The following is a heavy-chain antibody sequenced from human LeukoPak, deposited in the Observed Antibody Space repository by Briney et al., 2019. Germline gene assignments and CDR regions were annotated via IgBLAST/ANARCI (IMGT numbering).Heavy chain of an antibody. CDR3: ARDHRSIAVAGDDAFDI. Sequence: GGSLRLSCAASGFTFSSYSMNWVRQAPGKGLEWVSSISSSSSYIYYADSVKGRFTISRDNAKNSLYLQMSSLRAEDTAVYYCARDHRSIAVAGDDAFDIWGQGTMVTVSS. V-gene: IGHV3-21*01. J-gene: IGHJ3*02. CDR2: ISSSSSYI. D-gene: IGHD6-19*01. CDR1: GFTFSSYS.